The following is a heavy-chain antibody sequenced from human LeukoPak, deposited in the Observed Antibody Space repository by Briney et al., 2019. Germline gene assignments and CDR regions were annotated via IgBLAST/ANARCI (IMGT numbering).Heavy chain of an antibody. CDR3: ARLLQGVAGTWGY. V-gene: IGHV5-51*01. CDR1: GYSFTTYW. J-gene: IGHJ4*02. D-gene: IGHD6-19*01. CDR2: IYPGDSDT. Sequence: GESLKISCKASGYSFTTYWIAWVRQMPGKGLEWMGMIYPGDSDTRYSPSFQGQITISVDRSISIAYLQWSSLKASDTAMYYCARLLQGVAGTWGYWGQGTLVTV.